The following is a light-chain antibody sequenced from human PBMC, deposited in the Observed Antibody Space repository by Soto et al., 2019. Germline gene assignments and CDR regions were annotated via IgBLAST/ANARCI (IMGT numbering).Light chain of an antibody. CDR2: DVS. V-gene: IGKV3-11*01. CDR3: HQRANWPGT. Sequence: EIVLTQSPATLSLSPGERATLSCRASQSAFTYLAWYQQKPGQAPRLLIYDVSDRAAGIPARFSGTGSGTDFTLTISSLEPEDFAIYYCHQRANWPGTFGQGTKVESK. J-gene: IGKJ1*01. CDR1: QSAFTY.